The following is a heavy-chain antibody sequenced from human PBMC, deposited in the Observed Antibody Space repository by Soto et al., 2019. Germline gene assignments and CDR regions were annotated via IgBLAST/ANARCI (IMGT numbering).Heavy chain of an antibody. V-gene: IGHV4-59*01. Sequence: TSETLSLTCTVSGDSINNYYWSWIRQPPGKRLEWIGYIYYTGSTTYNPSLESRVTMSVDTSKNQFSLKLNSVNAAETAVYYCAKYRRTEAEGFTLDYWGRGTLVTVSS. CDR3: AKYRRTEAEGFTLDY. CDR1: GDSINNYY. CDR2: IYYTGST. D-gene: IGHD6-13*01. J-gene: IGHJ4*02.